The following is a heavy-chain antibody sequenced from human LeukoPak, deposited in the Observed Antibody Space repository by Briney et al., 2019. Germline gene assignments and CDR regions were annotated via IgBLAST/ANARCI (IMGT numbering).Heavy chain of an antibody. CDR3: ARREEQTNRAHYYYYYMDV. J-gene: IGHJ6*03. Sequence: GASVKVSCKASGYTFTSYGISWVRQAPGQGLEWMGWISAYNGNTNYAQKLQGRVTMTTDTSTSTAYMELRSLRSDDTAVYYCARREEQTNRAHYYYYYMDVWGKGTTVTVSS. CDR1: GYTFTSYG. D-gene: IGHD1-14*01. V-gene: IGHV1-18*01. CDR2: ISAYNGNT.